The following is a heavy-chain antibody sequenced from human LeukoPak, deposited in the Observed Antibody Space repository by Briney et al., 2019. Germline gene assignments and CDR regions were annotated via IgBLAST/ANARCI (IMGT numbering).Heavy chain of an antibody. Sequence: SETLSLTCTVSGGSISSGGYYWSWIRQHPGKGLEWIGYIYYSGSTNYNPSLKSRVTISVDTSKNQFSLKLSSVTAADTAVYYCARRALGAFGYWGQGTLVTVSS. J-gene: IGHJ4*02. V-gene: IGHV4-61*08. CDR2: IYYSGST. CDR3: ARRALGAFGY. CDR1: GGSISSGGYY. D-gene: IGHD3-16*01.